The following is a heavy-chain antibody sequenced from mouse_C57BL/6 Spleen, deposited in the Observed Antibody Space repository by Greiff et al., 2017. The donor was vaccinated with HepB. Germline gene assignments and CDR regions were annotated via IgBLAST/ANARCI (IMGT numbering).Heavy chain of an antibody. CDR2: ISYDGSN. Sequence: EVKLMESGPGLVKPSQSLSLTCSVTGYSITSGYYWNWIRQFPGNKLEWMGYISYDGSNNYNPSLKNRISITRDTSKNQFFLKLNSVTTEDTATYYCARAHGYPLFDYWGQGTTLTVSS. J-gene: IGHJ2*01. V-gene: IGHV3-6*01. CDR3: ARAHGYPLFDY. CDR1: GYSITSGYY. D-gene: IGHD2-2*01.